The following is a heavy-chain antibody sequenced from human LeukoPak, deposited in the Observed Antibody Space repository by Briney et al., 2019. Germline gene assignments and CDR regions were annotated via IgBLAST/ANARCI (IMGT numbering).Heavy chain of an antibody. CDR3: ARGPGAAPASHYYSYYMDV. Sequence: GASVKVSCKASGYTFTDYYIHWVRQAPGQGLEWMGWINPNSGGTDYAQHFQGRVSMTRDTSISTADMEVDRLSSDDTAVYYCARGPGAAPASHYYSYYMDVWGKGITVTVSS. CDR1: GYTFTDYY. J-gene: IGHJ6*03. D-gene: IGHD6-13*01. CDR2: INPNSGGT. V-gene: IGHV1-2*02.